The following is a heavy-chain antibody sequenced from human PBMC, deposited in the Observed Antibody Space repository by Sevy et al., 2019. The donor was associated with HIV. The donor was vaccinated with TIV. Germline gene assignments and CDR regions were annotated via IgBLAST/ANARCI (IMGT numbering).Heavy chain of an antibody. CDR1: GFIFGDYG. D-gene: IGHD1-26*01. J-gene: IGHJ4*02. CDR2: FKSKIHGGTT. Sequence: GSLRLSCTASGFIFGDYGMSWVRQAPGKGLEWIAFFKSKIHGGTTENAASVKGRFTISRDDSKNIVYLQMSNLKIEDTAVYYCTRWSGSQSIFDYWGQGTLVTVSS. V-gene: IGHV3-49*04. CDR3: TRWSGSQSIFDY.